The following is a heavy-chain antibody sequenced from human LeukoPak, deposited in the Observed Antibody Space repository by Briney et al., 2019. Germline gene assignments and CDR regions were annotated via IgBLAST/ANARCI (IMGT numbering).Heavy chain of an antibody. V-gene: IGHV3-23*01. Sequence: GGSLRRSCAASGFSLSSYAMSWVRQAPGKGLEWVSVISADSATTFYADSVKGRFTISRDNAKNTVFLQMSSLRAEDTALYYCARKSASGNYPLDYWGQGTLVTVSS. J-gene: IGHJ4*02. CDR1: GFSLSSYA. CDR3: ARKSASGNYPLDY. CDR2: ISADSATT. D-gene: IGHD3-10*01.